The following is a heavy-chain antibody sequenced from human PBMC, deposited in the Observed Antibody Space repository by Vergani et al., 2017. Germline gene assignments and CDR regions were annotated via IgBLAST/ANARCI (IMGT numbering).Heavy chain of an antibody. J-gene: IGHJ6*02. CDR3: AEVRTVAFYYYYGMDV. D-gene: IGHD4-23*01. Sequence: EVQLLESGGGLVQPGGSLRLSCAASGFTFSSYAMSWVRQAPGKGLEWVSAISGSGGRTYYADSVKGRFTISRDNSKNTLYLQMNSLRAEDTAVYYCAEVRTVAFYYYYGMDVWGQGTTVTVSS. CDR1: GFTFSSYA. V-gene: IGHV3-23*01. CDR2: ISGSGGRT.